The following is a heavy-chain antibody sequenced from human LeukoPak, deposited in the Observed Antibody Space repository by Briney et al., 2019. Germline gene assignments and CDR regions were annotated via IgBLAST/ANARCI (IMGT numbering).Heavy chain of an antibody. CDR1: GFTFSSYG. V-gene: IGHV3-30*18. CDR2: ISYDGSNK. D-gene: IGHD3-22*01. CDR3: AKVVMDYYDSSGYLSPHHYFDY. Sequence: PGGSLRPSCAASGFTFSSYGMHWVRQAPGKGLEWVAVISYDGSNKYYADSVKGRFTISRDNSKNTLYLQMNSLRAEDTAVYYCAKVVMDYYDSSGYLSPHHYFDYWGQGTLVTVSS. J-gene: IGHJ4*02.